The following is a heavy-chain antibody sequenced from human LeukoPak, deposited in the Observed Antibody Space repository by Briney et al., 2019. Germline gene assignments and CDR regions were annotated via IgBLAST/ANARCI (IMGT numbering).Heavy chain of an antibody. D-gene: IGHD4-17*01. CDR3: ARDHSLDYGNWFGP. CDR1: GFTFSSYA. J-gene: IGHJ5*02. CDR2: ISYDGSNK. Sequence: PGGSLRLSCVASGFTFSSYAMHWVRQAPGKGLEWVAVISYDGSNKYCADSVKGRFTISRDNSKNTLYLQMNSLRAEDTAVYYCARDHSLDYGNWFGPWGQGTLVTVSS. V-gene: IGHV3-30-3*01.